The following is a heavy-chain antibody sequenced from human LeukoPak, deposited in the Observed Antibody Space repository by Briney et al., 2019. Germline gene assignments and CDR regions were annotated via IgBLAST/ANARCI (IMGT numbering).Heavy chain of an antibody. Sequence: PGGSLRLSCVAAGFIFSNDGMHWVRQAPGKGLEWVAVIWYDGSNKYYADSVKGRFTISRDNSKNTVYLQMNSLRVEDTAIYYCARDDYYDRSGYPGYWGQGTLVTVSS. CDR1: GFIFSNDG. J-gene: IGHJ4*02. CDR2: IWYDGSNK. V-gene: IGHV3-33*01. CDR3: ARDDYYDRSGYPGY. D-gene: IGHD3-22*01.